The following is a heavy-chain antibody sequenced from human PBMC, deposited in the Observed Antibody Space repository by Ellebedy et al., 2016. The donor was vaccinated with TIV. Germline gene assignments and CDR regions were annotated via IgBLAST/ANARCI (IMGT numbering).Heavy chain of an antibody. CDR3: ARGNSTSWYRVVHYYYGVDV. Sequence: GESLKISCAASGFTVSSKYMSWVRQAPAKGLEWVSVIFVDGNTHYADSVKGRFIISRDNAKNSLYLHMNSLRGEDTAVYYCARGNSTSWYRVVHYYYGVDVWGQGTTVTVSS. J-gene: IGHJ6*02. D-gene: IGHD6-13*01. V-gene: IGHV3-66*01. CDR1: GFTVSSKY. CDR2: IFVDGNT.